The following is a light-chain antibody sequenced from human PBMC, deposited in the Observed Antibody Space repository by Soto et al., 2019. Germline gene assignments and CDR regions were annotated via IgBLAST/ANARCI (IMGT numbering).Light chain of an antibody. Sequence: EIVMTQSPATLSVSPGERATLSCRASQSVSTNLAWYQQKPGQAPRLLIYAASVRATCIPARFSGSGSGTEFTLTIGSLQSEDFAVYYCQQDDEWPPNLSFGGGTKVEIK. CDR3: QQDDEWPPNLS. J-gene: IGKJ4*01. CDR1: QSVSTN. V-gene: IGKV3-15*01. CDR2: AAS.